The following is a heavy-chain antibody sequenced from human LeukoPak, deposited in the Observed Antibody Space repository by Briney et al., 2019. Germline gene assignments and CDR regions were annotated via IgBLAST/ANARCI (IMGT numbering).Heavy chain of an antibody. CDR3: ARDLTGEYYFDY. V-gene: IGHV3-7*01. CDR2: IKQDGSEK. D-gene: IGHD1-14*01. J-gene: IGHJ4*02. Sequence: PGGSLRLSCAASGFTFSSYWMTWVRQAPGKGLEWVANIKQDGSEKYYVDSVKGRFTISRDDAKNSLYLQMNSLRAEDTAVYYCARDLTGEYYFDYWGQGTLVTVSS. CDR1: GFTFSSYW.